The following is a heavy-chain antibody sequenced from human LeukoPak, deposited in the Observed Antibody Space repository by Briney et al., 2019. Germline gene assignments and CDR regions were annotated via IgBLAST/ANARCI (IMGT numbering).Heavy chain of an antibody. Sequence: GGSLRLSCAASGFTFSSYEMNWVRQAPGKGLEWVSYISSSGSTIYYADSVKGRFTISRDNAKNSLYLQMNSLRAEDTAVYYCARDQYDFWSGYHGMDVWGQGTTVTVSS. CDR2: ISSSGSTI. CDR1: GFTFSSYE. D-gene: IGHD3-3*01. J-gene: IGHJ6*02. V-gene: IGHV3-48*03. CDR3: ARDQYDFWSGYHGMDV.